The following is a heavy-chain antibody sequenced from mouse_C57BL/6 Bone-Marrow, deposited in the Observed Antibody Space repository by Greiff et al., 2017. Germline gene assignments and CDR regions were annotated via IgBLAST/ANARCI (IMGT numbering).Heavy chain of an antibody. CDR3: ARGGSYYAMDY. J-gene: IGHJ4*01. CDR1: GYTFTSYC. Sequence: QVQLQQSGAELAKPGASVKLSCKASGYTFTSYCMHWVNQRPGQGLVWIGYINPSSGYTKYNQKFKDKATLTADKSSSTAYMKLRSLTYEDSAVYYCARGGSYYAMDYWGQGTTVTVSS. V-gene: IGHV1-7*01. CDR2: INPSSGYT.